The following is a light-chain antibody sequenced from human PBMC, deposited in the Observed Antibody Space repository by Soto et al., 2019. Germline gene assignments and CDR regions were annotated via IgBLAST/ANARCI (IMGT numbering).Light chain of an antibody. J-gene: IGKJ1*01. CDR3: QQYNIRRS. Sequence: EIVLTQSPAPLSLSPGERAPLSCRVSQSVSSSYFAWYQQKPGQAPGLLIYGASTRATGTPARFSGSGSGTEFTLTISSLQSEDFAVYYCQQYNIRRSFGQGTQVDIK. V-gene: IGKV3D-15*01. CDR1: QSVSSSY. CDR2: GAS.